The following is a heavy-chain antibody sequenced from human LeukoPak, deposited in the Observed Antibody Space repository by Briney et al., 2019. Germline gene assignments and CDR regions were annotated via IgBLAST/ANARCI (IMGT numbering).Heavy chain of an antibody. D-gene: IGHD3-22*01. Sequence: SVKVSCKASGFTFTSSAMQWVRQARGQRLEWIGWIVVGSGNTNYAQKFQERVTITRDMSTSTAYMELSSLRSEDTAVYYCAATAYYYDSSGYMSLSDGYFDYWGQGTLVTVSS. V-gene: IGHV1-58*02. CDR1: GFTFTSSA. J-gene: IGHJ4*02. CDR2: IVVGSGNT. CDR3: AATAYYYDSSGYMSLSDGYFDY.